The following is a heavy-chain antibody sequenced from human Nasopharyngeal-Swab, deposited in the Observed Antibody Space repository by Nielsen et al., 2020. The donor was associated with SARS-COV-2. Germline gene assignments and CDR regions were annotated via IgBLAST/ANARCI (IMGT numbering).Heavy chain of an antibody. CDR3: ARAGYDFWSGYYSGYYYGMDV. J-gene: IGHJ6*02. CDR2: IYYSGST. Sequence: SETLSLTCTVSGGSISSYYWSWIRQPPGKGLEWIGYIYYSGSTNYNPSLKIRITISVDTSKNQFSLKLSSVTAADTAVYYCARAGYDFWSGYYSGYYYGMDVWGQGTTVTVSS. V-gene: IGHV4-59*01. CDR1: GGSISSYY. D-gene: IGHD3-3*01.